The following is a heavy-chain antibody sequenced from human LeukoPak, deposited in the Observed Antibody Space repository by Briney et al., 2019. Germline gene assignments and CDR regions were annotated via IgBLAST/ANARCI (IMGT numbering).Heavy chain of an antibody. V-gene: IGHV4-59*01. CDR3: ARETSQKGAHYMDV. CDR2: IYYSGST. D-gene: IGHD3-16*01. CDR1: GGSISSYY. J-gene: IGHJ6*03. Sequence: SETLSLTCTVSGGSISSYYWSWIRQPPGKGLEWIGYIYYSGSTSYNPSLKSRVTISVDTSKNQFSLKLSSVTAADTAVYYCARETSQKGAHYMDVWGEGTTVTISS.